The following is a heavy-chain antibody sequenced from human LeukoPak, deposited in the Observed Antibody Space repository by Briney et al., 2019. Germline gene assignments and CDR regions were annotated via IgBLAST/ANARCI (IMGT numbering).Heavy chain of an antibody. J-gene: IGHJ4*02. CDR2: IYHSGGT. V-gene: IGHV4-38-2*02. Sequence: PSETLSLTCAVSGYSISSGYYWGWIRQPPGKGLEWIGSIYHSGGTYYNPSLKSRVTISVDTSKNQFSLKLSSVTAADTAVYYCARDTYYDSSGYSPPYFDYWGQGTLVTVSS. CDR1: GYSISSGYY. CDR3: ARDTYYDSSGYSPPYFDY. D-gene: IGHD3-22*01.